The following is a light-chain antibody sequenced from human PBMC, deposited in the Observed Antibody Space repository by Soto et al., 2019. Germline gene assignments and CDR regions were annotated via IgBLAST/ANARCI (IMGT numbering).Light chain of an antibody. Sequence: QSVLTQPRSVSGSPGQSVTISCTGTSSAVGGYNSVSWYQQHPGKAPKLMIYDVSKRPSGAPDRFSGSKSGNTASLTISGLQAEDEADYYCCSYAGSYTYVFGTGTKVTVL. V-gene: IGLV2-11*01. CDR1: SSAVGGYNS. J-gene: IGLJ1*01. CDR3: CSYAGSYTYV. CDR2: DVS.